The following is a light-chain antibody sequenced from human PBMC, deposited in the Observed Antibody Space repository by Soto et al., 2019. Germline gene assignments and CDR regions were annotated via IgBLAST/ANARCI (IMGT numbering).Light chain of an antibody. Sequence: QSALTQPPSVSGAPGQRVTISCTGSSSSIGAGYDVHWYQQFPGTAPKLLIYGNRNRPAGVPDRFSGSKSGTSASLAITGLQAEDEADYYCATWDDSLNAVLFGGGTKLTVL. CDR2: GNR. CDR3: ATWDDSLNAVL. V-gene: IGLV1-40*01. CDR1: SSSIGAGYD. J-gene: IGLJ2*01.